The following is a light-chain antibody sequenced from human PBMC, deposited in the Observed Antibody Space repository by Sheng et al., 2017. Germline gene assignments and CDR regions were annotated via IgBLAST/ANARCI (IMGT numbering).Light chain of an antibody. CDR2: GKN. CDR1: SLRSYY. V-gene: IGLV3-19*01. CDR3: SSRDSSAHHNYV. Sequence: SSELTQDPAVSVALGQTVRITCQGDSLRSYYANWYQQKPGQAPILVIYGKNNRPSGIPDRFSGSSSGHTASLTITGAQAEDEADYFCSSRDSSAHHNYVFATGTRVTVL. J-gene: IGLJ1*01.